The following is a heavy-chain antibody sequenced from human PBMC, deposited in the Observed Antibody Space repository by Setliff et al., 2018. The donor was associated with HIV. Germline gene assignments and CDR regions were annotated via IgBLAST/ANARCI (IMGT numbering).Heavy chain of an antibody. CDR2: IFSSGST. CDR1: GDSISSYS. Sequence: TLETLSLTCTVSGDSISSYSWNWIRQSPGGGLEWIGFIFSSGSTKYNPSLQSRVTMSIDTSKNQFSLRLTSVTAADTAVYYCARRIDDSGSFPDKNWFDTWGQGSLVTVSS. V-gene: IGHV4-4*09. D-gene: IGHD3-10*01. J-gene: IGHJ5*02. CDR3: ARRIDDSGSFPDKNWFDT.